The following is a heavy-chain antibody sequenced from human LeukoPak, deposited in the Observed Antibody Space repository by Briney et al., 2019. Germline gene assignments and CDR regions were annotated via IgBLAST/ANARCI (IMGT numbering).Heavy chain of an antibody. CDR3: ARGTTVTTGGVYY. CDR2: INPNSGGT. CDR1: GYTFTGYY. Sequence: ASVKVSCKASGYTFTGYYMHWVRQAPGQGLEWMGWINPNSGGTNYAQKFQGGVTMTRDTSISTAYMELSRLRSDDTAVYYCARGTTVTTGGVYYWGQGTLVTVSS. D-gene: IGHD4-17*01. J-gene: IGHJ4*02. V-gene: IGHV1-2*02.